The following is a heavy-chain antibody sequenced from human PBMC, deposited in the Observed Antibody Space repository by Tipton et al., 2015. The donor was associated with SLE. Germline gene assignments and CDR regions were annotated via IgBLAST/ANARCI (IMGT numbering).Heavy chain of an antibody. CDR3: ARRCQYQLLR. V-gene: IGHV4-34*01. D-gene: IGHD2-2*01. J-gene: IGHJ4*02. Sequence: TLSLTCAVYGGSSSGYYWSWIRQPPGKGLEWIGEINHSGSTNYNPSLKSRVTISVDTSKNQFSPKLSSVTAADTAVYYCARRCQYQLLRWGQGTLVTVSS. CDR2: INHSGST. CDR1: GGSSSGYY.